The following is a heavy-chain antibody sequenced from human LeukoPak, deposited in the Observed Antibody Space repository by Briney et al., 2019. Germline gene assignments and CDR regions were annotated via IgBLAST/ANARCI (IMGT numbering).Heavy chain of an antibody. V-gene: IGHV3-30*02. D-gene: IGHD2-2*01. CDR3: AKDIGCSSTSCYVIGGAFDI. CDR2: IRYDGSNK. J-gene: IGHJ3*02. Sequence: GGSLRLSCAASGFTFSSYGMHWVRQAPGKGLEWVAFIRYDGSNKYYADSVKGRFTISRDNSKNTLYLQMNSLRAEDTALYYCAKDIGCSSTSCYVIGGAFDIWGQGTMVTVSS. CDR1: GFTFSSYG.